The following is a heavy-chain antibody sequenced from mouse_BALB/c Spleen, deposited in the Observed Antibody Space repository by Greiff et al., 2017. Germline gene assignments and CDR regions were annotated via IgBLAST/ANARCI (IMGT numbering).Heavy chain of an antibody. CDR1: GYTFTSYW. J-gene: IGHJ4*01. CDR2: INPSNGRT. CDR3: ARRYGVYAMDY. V-gene: IGHV1S81*02. D-gene: IGHD1-2*01. Sequence: VQLQQSGAELVKPGASVKLSCKASGYTFTSYWMHWVKQRPGQGLEWIGEINPSNGRTNYNEKFKSKATLTVDKSSSTAYMQLSSLTSEDSAVYYCARRYGVYAMDYWGQGTSVTVSS.